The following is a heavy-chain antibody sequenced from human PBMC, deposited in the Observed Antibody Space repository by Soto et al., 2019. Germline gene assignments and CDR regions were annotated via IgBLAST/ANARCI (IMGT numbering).Heavy chain of an antibody. D-gene: IGHD1-26*01. V-gene: IGHV3-30*18. CDR2: ISYDEISQ. J-gene: IGHJ4*02. CDR3: AKAGLMGAYRKSFFDY. Sequence: GGSLRLSCAASGFTFTTYGMHWVRQAPGKGLEWVAVISYDEISQYYADSVKGRFTISRDISKNTLYLQMNNPRAEDTAVYYCAKAGLMGAYRKSFFDYWGQGTLVTVYS. CDR1: GFTFTTYG.